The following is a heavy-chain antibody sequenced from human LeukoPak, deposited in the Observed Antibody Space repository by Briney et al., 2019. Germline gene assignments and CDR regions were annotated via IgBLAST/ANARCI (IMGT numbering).Heavy chain of an antibody. D-gene: IGHD3-22*01. Sequence: SETLSLTCAVSGGSISSGSYYWSWIRQPAGKGLEWIGRIYTSGSTNYNPSLKSRVSISVDTSKNQFSLKLNSVTAADTAVYYCARVTSGGYLDSWGQGTLVTVSS. CDR3: ARVTSGGYLDS. CDR1: GGSISSGSYY. J-gene: IGHJ4*02. V-gene: IGHV4-61*02. CDR2: IYTSGST.